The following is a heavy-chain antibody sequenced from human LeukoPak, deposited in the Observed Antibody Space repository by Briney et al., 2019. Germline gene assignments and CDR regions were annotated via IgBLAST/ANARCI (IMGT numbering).Heavy chain of an antibody. CDR1: GFTFSSYA. D-gene: IGHD1-26*01. CDR3: AKSRGESRGASNY. V-gene: IGHV3-23*01. CDR2: ISGNGGST. Sequence: GGSLRLSCAASGFTFSSYAMSWVRRAPGKGLEWVSAISGNGGSTYYADSVQGRFTISRDNSKNTLFLQMNSLRVEDTAVYYCAKSRGESRGASNYWGQGTLVTVSS. J-gene: IGHJ4*02.